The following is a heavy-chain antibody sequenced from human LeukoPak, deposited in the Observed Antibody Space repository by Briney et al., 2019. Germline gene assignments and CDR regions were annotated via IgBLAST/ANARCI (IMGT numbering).Heavy chain of an antibody. J-gene: IGHJ4*02. D-gene: IGHD4-17*01. V-gene: IGHV3-11*06. CDR1: GFTFSDYY. CDR3: ARVTLYAESALDY. Sequence: PGGSLRLSCAASGFTFSDYYMSWIRQAPGKGLEWVSYTSGSSSYTIYADSVKGRFTISRDNAKNSLYLQMNSLRAEDTAVYYCARVTLYAESALDYWGQGTLVTVSS. CDR2: TSGSSSYT.